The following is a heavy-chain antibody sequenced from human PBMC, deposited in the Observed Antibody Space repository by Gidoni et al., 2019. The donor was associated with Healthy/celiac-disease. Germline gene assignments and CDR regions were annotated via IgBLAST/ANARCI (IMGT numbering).Heavy chain of an antibody. Sequence: QVTLKESGPVLVKPTATLTLTCTVSGFSLSTARMGVSWIRQPPGKALEWLAHMFSNDEKSSSTSLKSRLTISKDTSKSQVVLTMTNMDPVDTATYYCARTRVIDHYFDGMDVWGQGTTVTVSS. J-gene: IGHJ6*02. CDR3: ARTRVIDHYFDGMDV. V-gene: IGHV2-26*01. D-gene: IGHD6-13*01. CDR2: MFSNDEK. CDR1: GFSLSTARMG.